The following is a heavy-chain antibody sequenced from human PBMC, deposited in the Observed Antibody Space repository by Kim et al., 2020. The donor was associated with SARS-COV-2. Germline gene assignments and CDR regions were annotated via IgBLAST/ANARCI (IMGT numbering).Heavy chain of an antibody. CDR2: IYYSGST. CDR1: GGSVSSGSYY. CDR3: ARGLAGTSGLDP. D-gene: IGHD6-19*01. J-gene: IGHJ5*02. Sequence: SETLSLTCTVSGGSVSSGSYYWSWIRQPPGKGLEWIGYIYYSGSTNYNPSLKSRVTISVDTSKNQFSLKLSSVTAADTAVYYCARGLAGTSGLDPWGQGT. V-gene: IGHV4-61*01.